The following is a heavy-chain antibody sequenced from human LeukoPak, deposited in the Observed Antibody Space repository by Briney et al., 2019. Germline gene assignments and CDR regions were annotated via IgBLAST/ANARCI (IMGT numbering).Heavy chain of an antibody. V-gene: IGHV1-46*01. CDR2: IIPGGDGA. CDR1: GYSLVSYY. CDR3: ARGGDSHYSSSSRFDN. D-gene: IGHD6-6*01. Sequence: ASVKVSCKASGYSLVSYYLHWVRQAPGQGLEWMGMIIPGGDGASYAQKFRGRVTMTTDMSTNSVNMELSSLTSEDTAEYYCARGGDSHYSSSSRFDNWGQGTLVTVSS. J-gene: IGHJ4*02.